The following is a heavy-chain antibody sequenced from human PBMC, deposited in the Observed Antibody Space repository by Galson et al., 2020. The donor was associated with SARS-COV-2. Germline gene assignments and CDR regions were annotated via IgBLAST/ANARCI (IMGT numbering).Heavy chain of an antibody. V-gene: IGHV4-39*07. CDR1: RGFLDSTSYY. J-gene: IGHJ4*01. CDR3: ARKTSTYDV. Sequence: ASETLSPTCIVSRGFLDSTSYYWGWICQPPGKGLEWIGSIYFNGRTSYNPSLMSRVTMSIDTSRNQCSLRLTTVTAADTALYFCARKTSTYDVWGPGAQVSVS. D-gene: IGHD5-12*01. CDR2: IYFNGRT.